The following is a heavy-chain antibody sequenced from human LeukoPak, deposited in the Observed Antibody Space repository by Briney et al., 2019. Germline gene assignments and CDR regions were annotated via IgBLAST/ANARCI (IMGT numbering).Heavy chain of an antibody. V-gene: IGHV3-30*04. CDR2: ISYDGSNK. CDR1: GFTFSSYA. J-gene: IGHJ4*02. CDR3: AREAQIPFDY. Sequence: GRSLRLSCATSGFTFSSYAMHWVRQAPGKGLEWVAVISYDGSNKYYADSVKGRFTISRDNSKNTLYLQMNSLRAEDTAVYYCAREAQIPFDYWGQGTLVTVPS.